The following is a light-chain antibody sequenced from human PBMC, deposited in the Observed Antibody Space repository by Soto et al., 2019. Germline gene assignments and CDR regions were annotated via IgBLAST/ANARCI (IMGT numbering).Light chain of an antibody. CDR3: QQYYSFPLT. J-gene: IGKJ4*01. CDR2: DAS. CDR1: RDVGSD. Sequence: TQSPASRSASVGEKIMITSRSIRDVGSDVSWYQQKPGKAPNLLISDASSLESGVPPRFSGSGSGTDFTLTISCLQSEDFATYYCQQYYSFPLTFGGGTKVDIK. V-gene: IGKV1-13*02.